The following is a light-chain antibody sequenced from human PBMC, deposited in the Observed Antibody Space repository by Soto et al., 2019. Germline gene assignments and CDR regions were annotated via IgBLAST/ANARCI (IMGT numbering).Light chain of an antibody. Sequence: QSALTQPRSVSGSPGQSVTISCTGTGSDVGASNHVSWYQNHPGMAPKLLIYDVSERPSGVPDRFSGSKSGNTASLTISGLQVEDEADFYCCSSAGGFSWVFGGGTQLTVL. J-gene: IGLJ3*02. CDR1: GSDVGASNH. CDR2: DVS. CDR3: CSSAGGFSWV. V-gene: IGLV2-11*01.